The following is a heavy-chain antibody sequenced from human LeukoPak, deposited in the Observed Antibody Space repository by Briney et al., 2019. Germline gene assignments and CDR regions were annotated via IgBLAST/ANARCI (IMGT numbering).Heavy chain of an antibody. CDR2: INHSGST. CDR3: ARGKVAAAGTGY. Sequence: SETLSLTCAVYGGSLSGYYWSWIRQPPGKGLEWIGEINHSGSTNYNPSLKSRVTISVDTSKNQFSLKLSSVTAADTAVYYCARGKVAAAGTGYWGQGTLVTVSS. J-gene: IGHJ4*02. D-gene: IGHD6-13*01. V-gene: IGHV4-34*01. CDR1: GGSLSGYY.